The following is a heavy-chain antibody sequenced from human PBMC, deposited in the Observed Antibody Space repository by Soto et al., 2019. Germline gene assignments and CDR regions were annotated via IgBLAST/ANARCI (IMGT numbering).Heavy chain of an antibody. CDR2: TGYT. CDR1: GGSVTSGSHH. J-gene: IGHJ4*02. V-gene: IGHV4-61*01. CDR3: ARQLIY. D-gene: IGHD6-13*01. Sequence: SETLSLTCTVSGGSVTSGSHHWTWIRQPPGKGLEWIGQTGYTNYNPSLKSRITISVDTSKNQFSLKLSSVTAADTAVYYCARQLIYWGQGTLVTVSS.